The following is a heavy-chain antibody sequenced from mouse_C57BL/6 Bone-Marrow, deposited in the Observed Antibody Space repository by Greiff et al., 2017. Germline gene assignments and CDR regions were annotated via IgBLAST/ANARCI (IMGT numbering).Heavy chain of an antibody. Sequence: VQLQQSGGGLVQPGGSLKLSCAASGFTFSDYGMAWVRQAPSKGPEWVAFISNLAYSIYYADTVTGRFTISRENAKNTLYLEMSSLRSEDTAMYYCASHGECDDYGAMDYWGQGTSVTVSS. V-gene: IGHV5-15*01. CDR1: GFTFSDYG. CDR3: ASHGECDDYGAMDY. J-gene: IGHJ4*01. D-gene: IGHD2-4*01. CDR2: ISNLAYSI.